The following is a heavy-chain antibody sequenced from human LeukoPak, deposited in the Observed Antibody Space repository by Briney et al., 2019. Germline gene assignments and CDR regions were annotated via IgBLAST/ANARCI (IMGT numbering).Heavy chain of an antibody. V-gene: IGHV3-23*01. CDR3: AKDQTAKVGATLDY. D-gene: IGHD1-26*01. CDR1: GFTFSSYA. J-gene: IGHJ4*02. Sequence: GASLRLSCAASGFTFSSYAMSWVRQAPGKGLEWVSAISGSGGSTYYADSVKGRFTISRDNSKNTLYLQMNSLRAEDTAVYYCAKDQTAKVGATLDYWGQGTLVTVSS. CDR2: ISGSGGST.